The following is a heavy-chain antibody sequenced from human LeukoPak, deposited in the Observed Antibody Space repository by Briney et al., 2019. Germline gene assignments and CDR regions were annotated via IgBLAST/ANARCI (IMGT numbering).Heavy chain of an antibody. D-gene: IGHD2-15*01. CDR1: GFTFSSYA. J-gene: IGHJ4*02. Sequence: GGSLRLSCAASGFTFSSYAMHWVRQAPGKGLEWVAVISYDGSNKYYADSVKGRFTISRDNSKNTLYLQMNSLRAEDTAVYYCARFDIVVVVAATGALDYWGQGTLVTVSP. CDR3: ARFDIVVVVAATGALDY. CDR2: ISYDGSNK. V-gene: IGHV3-30-3*01.